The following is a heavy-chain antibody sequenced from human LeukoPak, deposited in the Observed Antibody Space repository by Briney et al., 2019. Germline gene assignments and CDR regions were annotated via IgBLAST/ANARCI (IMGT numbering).Heavy chain of an antibody. CDR2: IKKDGSEK. CDR3: AELGITMIGGV. CDR1: GFTFSSHW. V-gene: IGHV3-7*01. D-gene: IGHD3-10*02. Sequence: GGSLRLSCAASGFTFSSHWMSWVRQAPGKGLEWVANIKKDGSEKYYVDAVKGRFTISRDNAKTSLHLQMNSLRAEDTAVYYCAELGITMIGGVWGKGTTVTISS. J-gene: IGHJ6*04.